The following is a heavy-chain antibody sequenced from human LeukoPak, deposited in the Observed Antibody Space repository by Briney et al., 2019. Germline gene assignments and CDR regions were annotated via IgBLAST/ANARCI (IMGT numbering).Heavy chain of an antibody. Sequence: SETLYLTCTVSGDSVSSGSSYWGWIRQPPGKGLEWIGSMYYSGSTYYNPSLKSRVTISVDTSKNQFSLKLSSVTAADTAVYCCARHYYGSGNHYYYMDVWGKGTTVTVSS. J-gene: IGHJ6*03. CDR2: MYYSGST. CDR3: ARHYYGSGNHYYYMDV. CDR1: GDSVSSGSSY. D-gene: IGHD3-10*01. V-gene: IGHV4-39*01.